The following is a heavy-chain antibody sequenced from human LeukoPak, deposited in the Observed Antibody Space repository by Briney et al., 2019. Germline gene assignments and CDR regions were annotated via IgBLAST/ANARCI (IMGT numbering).Heavy chain of an antibody. CDR2: INHSGST. J-gene: IGHJ4*02. D-gene: IGHD3-10*01. Sequence: SETLSLTCAVYGGSFSGYYWSWLRQPPGKGLEWIGEINHSGSTNYNPSLKSRVTISVDTSKNQFSLKLSSVTAADTAVYYCARGPIYGSFDYWGQGTLVTVSS. CDR3: ARGPIYGSFDY. CDR1: GGSFSGYY. V-gene: IGHV4-34*01.